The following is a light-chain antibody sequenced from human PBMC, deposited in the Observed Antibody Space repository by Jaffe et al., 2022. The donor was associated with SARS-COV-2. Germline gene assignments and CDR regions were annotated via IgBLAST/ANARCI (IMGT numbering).Light chain of an antibody. CDR3: QQSYSTPWT. J-gene: IGKJ1*01. V-gene: IGKV1-39*01. Sequence: DIQMTQSPSSLSASVGDRVTITCRASQSIRNYLNWYQQKPGKAPQLLMYATSSLQSGVPSRFSGSGSGTDFTLTISSLQPEDFAYYYCQQSYSTPWTFGQGTKVEIK. CDR1: QSIRNY. CDR2: ATS.